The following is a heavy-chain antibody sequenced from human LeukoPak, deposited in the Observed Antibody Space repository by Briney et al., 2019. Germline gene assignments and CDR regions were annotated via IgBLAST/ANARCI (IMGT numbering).Heavy chain of an antibody. CDR2: IYHSGST. Sequence: SETLSLTCAVSGGSISSGGYSWSWIRQPPGKGLEWIGYIYHSGSTYYNPSLKSRVTISVDRSKNQFSLKLSSVTAADTAVYYCARVRRYYFDYCGQGTLVTVSS. V-gene: IGHV4-30-2*01. CDR3: ARVRRYYFDY. CDR1: GGSISSGGYS. J-gene: IGHJ4*02.